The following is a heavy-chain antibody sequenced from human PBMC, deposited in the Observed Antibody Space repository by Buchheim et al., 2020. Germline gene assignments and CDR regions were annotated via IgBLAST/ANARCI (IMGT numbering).Heavy chain of an antibody. V-gene: IGHV1-8*01. CDR3: ASRSDYDFWSGYPWTDYYGMDV. CDR1: GYTFTSYD. J-gene: IGHJ6*02. Sequence: QVQLVQSGAEVKKPGASVKVSCKASGYTFTSYDINWVRQATGQGLEWMGWMNPNSGNTGYALKFQGRVTMTRNTSISTAYMELSSLRSEDTAVYYCASRSDYDFWSGYPWTDYYGMDVWGQGTT. CDR2: MNPNSGNT. D-gene: IGHD3-3*01.